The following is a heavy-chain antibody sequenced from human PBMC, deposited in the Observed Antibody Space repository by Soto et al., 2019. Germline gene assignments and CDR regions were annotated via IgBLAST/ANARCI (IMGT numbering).Heavy chain of an antibody. D-gene: IGHD3-22*01. CDR3: VKTDDSSGGGGDY. CDR1: GFSFGNYG. CDR2: ISYDAKAA. Sequence: PGGSLRLSCGASGFSFGNYGMQWVRQAPGKGLEGVALISYDAKAAYYADSVKGRFTISRDNSKKTVSLQMNSLRPEDTALYYCVKTDDSSGGGGDYWGHGTLVTVSS. V-gene: IGHV3-30*18. J-gene: IGHJ4*01.